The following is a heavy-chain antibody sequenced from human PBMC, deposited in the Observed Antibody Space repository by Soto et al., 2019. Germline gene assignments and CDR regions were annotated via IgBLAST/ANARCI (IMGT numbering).Heavy chain of an antibody. Sequence: QVQLVESGGGVVQPGRSLRLFCAVSGFTFSRYGMHWVRQAPGKGLEWVAGISYDGSNTYHVDSAKGRFTVSRDNSKNTLYLQMNSLRDEDTAVYYCGKDQWEFHGGLDYWGQGALVTVSS. V-gene: IGHV3-30*18. J-gene: IGHJ4*02. CDR3: GKDQWEFHGGLDY. CDR1: GFTFSRYG. CDR2: ISYDGSNT. D-gene: IGHD1-26*01.